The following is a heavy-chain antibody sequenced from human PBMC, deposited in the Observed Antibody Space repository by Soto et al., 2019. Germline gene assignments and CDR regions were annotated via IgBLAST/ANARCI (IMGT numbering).Heavy chain of an antibody. CDR1: GYTFTGYY. V-gene: IGHV1-2*02. D-gene: IGHD2-2*01. J-gene: IGHJ6*02. Sequence: ASVKVSCKASGYTFTGYYMHWVRQAPGQGLEWMGWINPNSGGTNYAQKFQGRVTMTRDTSISTAYMELGRLRSDDTAVYYCARLRYCSSTSCPPLNGMDVWGQGTTVTVSS. CDR2: INPNSGGT. CDR3: ARLRYCSSTSCPPLNGMDV.